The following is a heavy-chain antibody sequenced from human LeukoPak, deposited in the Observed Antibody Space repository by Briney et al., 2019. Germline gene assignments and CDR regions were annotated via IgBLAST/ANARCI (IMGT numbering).Heavy chain of an antibody. CDR1: GLTFSGSA. J-gene: IGHJ6*03. D-gene: IGHD2-15*01. CDR2: IRTKANRYAT. CDR3: TRREDCSGGSCCFKNYYYYYMDV. Sequence: GGSLRLSCAASGLTFSGSAMHWVRPASGKGREWVGRIRTKANRYATAYSASVKGRFTISRDDSKNTAYLQMNSLKTEDTAVYYCTRREDCSGGSCCFKNYYYYYMDVWGKGTTVTVSS. V-gene: IGHV3-73*01.